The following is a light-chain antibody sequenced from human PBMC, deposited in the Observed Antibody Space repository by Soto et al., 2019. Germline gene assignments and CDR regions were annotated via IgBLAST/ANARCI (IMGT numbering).Light chain of an antibody. Sequence: DIPMTQSPSTLSGSVGDRVTIPCRASQTISSWLAWYQQKPGKAPKLLIYKASTLKSGVPSRFSGSGSGTEFTLTISSLQPDDFAPYYCPHYNSYSEAFGQGTKVDIK. CDR1: QTISSW. J-gene: IGKJ1*01. CDR2: KAS. V-gene: IGKV1-5*03. CDR3: PHYNSYSEA.